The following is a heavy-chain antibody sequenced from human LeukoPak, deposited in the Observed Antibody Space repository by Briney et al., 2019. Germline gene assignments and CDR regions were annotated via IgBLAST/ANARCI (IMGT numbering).Heavy chain of an antibody. CDR2: MYYSGCT. Sequence: SQTLSLSCTVSGGSVSSGDYYWSRIRQPPGKGLEWIACMYYSGCTYYNPSLTSGGTISVDTSKHQFSLKLSSVTAADTAEYYGARRPRLGYSTDYYYYGIDVWGQGTTVTVSS. V-gene: IGHV4-30-4*01. CDR3: ARRPRLGYSTDYYYYGIDV. D-gene: IGHD2/OR15-2a*01. CDR1: GGSVSSGDYY. J-gene: IGHJ6*02.